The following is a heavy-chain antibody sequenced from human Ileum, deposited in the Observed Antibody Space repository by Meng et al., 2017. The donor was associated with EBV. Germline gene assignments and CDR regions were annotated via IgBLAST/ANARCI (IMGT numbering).Heavy chain of an antibody. D-gene: IGHD3-22*01. Sequence: LQQARPGPVKSSETLSLTCAVAGGSISRSDWWSWVRQPPGKGLEWIGETSHSGSTNYSPSLKSRVTISLDKSKNQLSLKLNSVTAADTAVYYCASSDYYRSDYWGQGTLVTVSS. CDR3: ASSDYYRSDY. CDR1: GGSISRSDW. CDR2: TSHSGST. V-gene: IGHV4-4*02. J-gene: IGHJ4*02.